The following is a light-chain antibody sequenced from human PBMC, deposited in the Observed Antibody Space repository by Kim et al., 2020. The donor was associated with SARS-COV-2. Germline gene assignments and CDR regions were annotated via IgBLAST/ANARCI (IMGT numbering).Light chain of an antibody. Sequence: GQSITISCTGTSSDVGGYNDVSWYQKHPGKAPKLMIYDVSNRPSGVSDRFSGSKSGNTASLTISGLQAEDEADYHCSSYTSSSTLVFGGGTQLTVL. CDR3: SSYTSSSTLV. CDR2: DVS. CDR1: SSDVGGYND. J-gene: IGLJ3*02. V-gene: IGLV2-14*03.